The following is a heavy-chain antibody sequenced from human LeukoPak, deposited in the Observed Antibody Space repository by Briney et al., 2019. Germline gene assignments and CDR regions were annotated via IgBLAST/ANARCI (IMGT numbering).Heavy chain of an antibody. CDR1: GFTFSTYW. CDR2: IKQDGSEK. D-gene: IGHD4/OR15-4a*01. CDR3: ARALVGDGASAY. V-gene: IGHV3-7*05. J-gene: IGHJ4*02. Sequence: GGSLRLSCAASGFTFSTYWMSWVRQAPGRGLELVANIKQDGSEKYYVDSVKGRFTISRDNAKNSLDLEMNSLRAEDTAVYYCARALVGDGASAYWGRGTLVTVS.